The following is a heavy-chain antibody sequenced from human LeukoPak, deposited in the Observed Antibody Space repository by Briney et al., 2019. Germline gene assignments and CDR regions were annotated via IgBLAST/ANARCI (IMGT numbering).Heavy chain of an antibody. J-gene: IGHJ3*02. D-gene: IGHD3-10*01. Sequence: SETLSLTCTVSGRSISSYYWSWIRPPPGKGLELIGYMYYSGSSTNYNPSLRSRITISVDTPKNQFFLNLSSVTAADAAVYFWARLTIVRGVVNAFDIWGQGAMVTVSS. V-gene: IGHV4-59*01. CDR3: ARLTIVRGVVNAFDI. CDR2: MYYSGSST. CDR1: GRSISSYY.